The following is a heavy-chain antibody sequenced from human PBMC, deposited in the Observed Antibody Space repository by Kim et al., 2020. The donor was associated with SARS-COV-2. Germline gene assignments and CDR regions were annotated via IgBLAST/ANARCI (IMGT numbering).Heavy chain of an antibody. V-gene: IGHV5-10-1*01. CDR2: IDPSDSYT. CDR3: ARHRGIPYCMDV. D-gene: IGHD2-21*01. J-gene: IGHJ6*02. Sequence: GESLKISCKGSGYSFTSYWISWVRQMPGKGLEWMGRIDPSDSYTNYSPSFQGHVTISADKSISTAYLQWSSLKASDTAMYYCARHRGIPYCMDVWGQGTTVTVSS. CDR1: GYSFTSYW.